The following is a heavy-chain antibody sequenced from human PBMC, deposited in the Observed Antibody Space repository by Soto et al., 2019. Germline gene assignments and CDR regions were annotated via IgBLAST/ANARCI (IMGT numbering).Heavy chain of an antibody. CDR1: DGSISTSSYY. CDR3: TRHHPHHYDSSGYFDY. Sequence: PSGTLSLTCTVSDGSISTSSYYWGWIRQSPGKGLEWIGTIFYTGRTYYNPSLESRVTLSVDTSKNQFSLHLTSVTAADTAMYYCTRHHPHHYDSSGYFDYWGQGTLVTVSS. CDR2: IFYTGRT. V-gene: IGHV4-39*01. D-gene: IGHD3-22*01. J-gene: IGHJ4*02.